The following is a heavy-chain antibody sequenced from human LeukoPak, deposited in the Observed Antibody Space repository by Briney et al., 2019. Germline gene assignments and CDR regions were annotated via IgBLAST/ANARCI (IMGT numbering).Heavy chain of an antibody. Sequence: GGSLRLSCAASGFTFSSSWMHWVRQAPGKGLVWVSRINSDGSSTSYADSVRGRFTISRDNSKNTLYLQMNSLRAEDTAVYYCAREYYYGSGSYPGYYFDYWGQGTLVTVSS. CDR1: GFTFSSSW. D-gene: IGHD3-10*01. CDR3: AREYYYGSGSYPGYYFDY. V-gene: IGHV3-74*01. J-gene: IGHJ4*02. CDR2: INSDGSST.